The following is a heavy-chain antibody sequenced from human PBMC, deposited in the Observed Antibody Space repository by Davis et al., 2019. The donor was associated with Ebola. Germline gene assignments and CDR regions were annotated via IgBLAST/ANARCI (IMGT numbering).Heavy chain of an antibody. CDR3: ARQESLYGYIDY. D-gene: IGHD2/OR15-2a*01. CDR2: IYAGDSDA. J-gene: IGHJ4*02. V-gene: IGHV5-51*01. Sequence: KVSCKGSGYSFNSYWIAWVRQMPGTGLEWMGIIYAGDSDARYSPSFEGQVTISVDRYLTTAYLQWSSLKASDSAIYYCARQESLYGYIDYWGQGTLVTVSS. CDR1: GYSFNSYW.